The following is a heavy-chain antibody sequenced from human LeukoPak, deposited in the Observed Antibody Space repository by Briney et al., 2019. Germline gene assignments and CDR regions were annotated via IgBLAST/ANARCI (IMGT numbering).Heavy chain of an antibody. CDR1: GFTVSTTD. CDR2: MYGAGNI. J-gene: IGHJ4*02. D-gene: IGHD3-10*01. CDR3: ARGVLGVKPLDY. V-gene: IGHV3-53*01. Sequence: GGSLRLSCAASGFTVSTTDMAWVRQAPGKGLEWVSFMYGAGNIYYADSVKGRFTISRDDSTNTLYLQMNNLEAADTAVYYCARGVLGVKPLDYWGQGTLVTVSS.